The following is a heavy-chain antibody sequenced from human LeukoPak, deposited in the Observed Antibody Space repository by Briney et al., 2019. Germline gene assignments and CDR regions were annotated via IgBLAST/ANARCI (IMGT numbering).Heavy chain of an antibody. V-gene: IGHV1-69*05. Sequence: SVKVSCKASGGTFSSYAISWVRQAPGQGLEWMGGIIPIFGTANYAQKFQGRVTITTDKSTSTAYMELSSLRSEDTAVYYCARDLGLRAYCGGDCSSYFDYWGQGTLVTVSS. D-gene: IGHD2-21*02. J-gene: IGHJ4*02. CDR3: ARDLGLRAYCGGDCSSYFDY. CDR2: IIPIFGTA. CDR1: GGTFSSYA.